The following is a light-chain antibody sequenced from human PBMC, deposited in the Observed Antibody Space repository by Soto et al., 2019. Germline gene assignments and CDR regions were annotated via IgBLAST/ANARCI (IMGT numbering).Light chain of an antibody. CDR2: EVS. J-gene: IGLJ3*02. V-gene: IGLV2-14*01. CDR1: SSDVGGYNY. CDR3: SSYTSSSTRA. Sequence: QSALTQPASVSGSPGQSITISCTGTSSDVGGYNYVSWYQQHPGKAPKLMIYEVSNRPSGVSNRFSGSKSGNTASLTISGRQAEDEADYYCSSYTSSSTRAFGGGTKLT.